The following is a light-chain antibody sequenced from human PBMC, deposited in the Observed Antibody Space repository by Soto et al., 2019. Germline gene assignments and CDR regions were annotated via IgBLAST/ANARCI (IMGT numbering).Light chain of an antibody. Sequence: DIVMTQSPDSLAVSLGERATINCNSIHIFFYSPKNEDYLAWYQQKPGQPPKLLIYWASTRESGVPDRFSGSGSGTDFTLTISSLQAEDVAVYYCQQYYSTPQTFGQGTKVDIK. J-gene: IGKJ1*01. CDR3: QQYYSTPQT. CDR1: HIFFYSPKNEDY. CDR2: WAS. V-gene: IGKV4-1*01.